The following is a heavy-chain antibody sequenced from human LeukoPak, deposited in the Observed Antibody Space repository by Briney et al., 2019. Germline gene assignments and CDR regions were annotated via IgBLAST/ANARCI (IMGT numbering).Heavy chain of an antibody. CDR3: ARVSPKGGYLFDC. D-gene: IGHD3-22*01. V-gene: IGHV4-39*07. J-gene: IGHJ4*02. CDR2: IYYSGST. Sequence: SETLSLTCTVSGGSISSSSYYWGWIRQPPGKGLEWIGSIYYSGSTYYNPSLKGRVTISVDTSKNQFSLKLSSVTAADTAVYYCARVSPKGGYLFDCWGQGTLVTVSS. CDR1: GGSISSSSYY.